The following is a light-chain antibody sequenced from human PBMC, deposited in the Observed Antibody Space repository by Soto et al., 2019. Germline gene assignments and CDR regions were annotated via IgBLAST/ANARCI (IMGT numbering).Light chain of an antibody. Sequence: EVMLTQSPGTLSLSPGERATLSCRASQSVSSNYLAWYQQKSGQAPRLLIYGASNRATGIPDRFSGSGSGTDFTLTIRRRESVDFAVYYSQHYDTSPRTFGQGTNVEFK. V-gene: IGKV3-20*01. CDR2: GAS. CDR1: QSVSSNY. CDR3: QHYDTSPRT. J-gene: IGKJ1*01.